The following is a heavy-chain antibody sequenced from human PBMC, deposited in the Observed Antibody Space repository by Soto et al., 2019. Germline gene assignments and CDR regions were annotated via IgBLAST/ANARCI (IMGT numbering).Heavy chain of an antibody. CDR3: AGHSKLDYNGARGHYYYYYGMDV. V-gene: IGHV5-51*01. CDR1: GYSFTSYW. J-gene: IGHJ6*01. D-gene: IGHD4-4*01. CDR2: IYPGDSDT. Sequence: PGESLKISCKGSGYSFTSYWIGWVRQMPGKGLEWMGIIYPGDSDTRYSPSFQGQVTISADKSISTAYLQWSSLKASDTAMYYCAGHSKLDYNGARGHYYYYYGMDVWGQGTTVTVSS.